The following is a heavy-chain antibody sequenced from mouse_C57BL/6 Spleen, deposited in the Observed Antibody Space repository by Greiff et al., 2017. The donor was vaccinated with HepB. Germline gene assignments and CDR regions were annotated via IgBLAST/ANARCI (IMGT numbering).Heavy chain of an antibody. CDR1: GYAFSSYW. CDR2: IYPGDGDT. Sequence: VQLQQSGAELVKPGASVKISCKASGYAFSSYWMNWVKQRPGKGLEWIGQIYPGDGDTNYNGKFKGKATLTADTSSSTAYMQLSSLTSEDSAFYYCARASPLTTVVATALAYWGQGTLVTVSA. CDR3: ARASPLTTVVATALAY. V-gene: IGHV1-80*01. D-gene: IGHD1-1*01. J-gene: IGHJ3*01.